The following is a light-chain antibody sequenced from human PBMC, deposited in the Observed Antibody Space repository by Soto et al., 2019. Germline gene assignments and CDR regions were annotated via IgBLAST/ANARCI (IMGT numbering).Light chain of an antibody. Sequence: EIVLTQSPGTLSLSPGERATLSCRASQSVSSTYLAWYQQKPGQATRLLIYGAFSRATGMPDRVSGSGSGTDFTLTISRLAPEDFEVYYGQQYGNSPYTFGQGTRLESK. J-gene: IGKJ2*01. CDR2: GAF. V-gene: IGKV3-20*01. CDR1: QSVSSTY. CDR3: QQYGNSPYT.